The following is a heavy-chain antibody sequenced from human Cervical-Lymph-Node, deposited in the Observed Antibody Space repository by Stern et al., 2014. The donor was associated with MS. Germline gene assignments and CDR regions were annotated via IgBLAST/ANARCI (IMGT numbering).Heavy chain of an antibody. D-gene: IGHD3-22*01. Sequence: VQLVESGAEVKKPGASVTVSCKASGYTFTSYYMHWVRQAPGQGLEWMGIINPSGGSTSYAQKFQGRVTMTRDTSTSTVYMELSSLRSEDTAVYYCASLPEYYYDSSGYSSWGQGTLVTVSS. CDR3: ASLPEYYYDSSGYSS. J-gene: IGHJ5*02. CDR2: INPSGGST. CDR1: GYTFTSYY. V-gene: IGHV1-46*03.